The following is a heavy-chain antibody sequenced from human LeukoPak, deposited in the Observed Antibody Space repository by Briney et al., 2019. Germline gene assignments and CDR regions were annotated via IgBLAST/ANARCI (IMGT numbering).Heavy chain of an antibody. CDR1: GYTFTSYA. V-gene: IGHV7-4-1*02. J-gene: IGHJ6*02. CDR3: ARGNLWSWSDV. D-gene: IGHD3-10*01. CDR2: INTNTGNP. Sequence: ASVKVSCKASGYTFTSYAMNWVRQAPGQGLEWMGWINTNTGNPTYAQGLTGRSVFSLDTSVSTAYLQISSLKAEDTAVYYCARGNLWSWSDVWGQGTTVTVSS.